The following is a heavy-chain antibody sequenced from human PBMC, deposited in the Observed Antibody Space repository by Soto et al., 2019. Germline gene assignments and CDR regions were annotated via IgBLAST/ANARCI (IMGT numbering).Heavy chain of an antibody. CDR2: INGYTGNT. D-gene: IGHD3-16*01. V-gene: IGHV1-18*01. J-gene: IGHJ6*02. CDR3: ARSWVTGKGGIDV. CDR1: GYTFTSYG. Sequence: ASVKVSCKASGYTFTSYGLRWVRQAPGQGLEWMGWINGYTGNTNYAQKFQGRVTMTTDTSTNTAYLDLWTLISDDTAVYYCARSWVTGKGGIDVWGQGTTVTVSS.